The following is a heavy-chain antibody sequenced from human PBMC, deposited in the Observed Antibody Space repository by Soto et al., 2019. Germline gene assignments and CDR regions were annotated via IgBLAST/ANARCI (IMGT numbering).Heavy chain of an antibody. CDR1: GGIFSTYA. V-gene: IGHV1-69*01. J-gene: IGHJ4*02. Sequence: QVQLVQSGAEVKKPGSSVKVSCKASGGIFSTYAISWLRQAPGQGLEWMGGIIPLFGTPNYAQRFQGRVTITADESTSTAYMELSRLRSEDTAVYYCARDRDDYGSGNYYNRIDFWGQRTLVTLST. D-gene: IGHD3-10*01. CDR2: IIPLFGTP. CDR3: ARDRDDYGSGNYYNRIDF.